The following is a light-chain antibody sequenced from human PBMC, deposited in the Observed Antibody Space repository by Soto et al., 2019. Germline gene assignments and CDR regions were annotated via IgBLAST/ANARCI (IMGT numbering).Light chain of an antibody. CDR2: SNN. CDR1: SSNIGSNT. Sequence: VLTQPPSASGTPGQRVTISCSGSSSNIGSNTVNWYQQLPGTAPKLLIYSNNQGPSGVPDRFSGSKSGTSASLAISGLQSEDEADYYCAAWDDSLNGWVFGGGTKLTVL. J-gene: IGLJ3*02. CDR3: AAWDDSLNGWV. V-gene: IGLV1-44*01.